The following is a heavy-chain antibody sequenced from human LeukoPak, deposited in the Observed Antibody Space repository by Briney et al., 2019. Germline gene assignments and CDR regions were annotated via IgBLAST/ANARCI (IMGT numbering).Heavy chain of an antibody. Sequence: GGSLRLSCAASGFIFDDYGMTWVRQAPGKGLEWVSGINWNGGSTGYADSVKGRFTISRDSAKNSLYLQMNSLKTEDTAVYYCTAGFLEWLMGFDYWGQGTLVTVSS. V-gene: IGHV3-20*04. J-gene: IGHJ4*02. CDR1: GFIFDDYG. D-gene: IGHD3-3*01. CDR2: INWNGGST. CDR3: TAGFLEWLMGFDY.